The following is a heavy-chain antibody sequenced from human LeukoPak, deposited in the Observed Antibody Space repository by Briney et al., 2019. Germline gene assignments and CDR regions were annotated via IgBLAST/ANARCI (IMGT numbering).Heavy chain of an antibody. D-gene: IGHD6-19*01. CDR2: ISAYNGNT. Sequence: ASVKVSCKASGYTLTSYGISWVRQAPGQGLEWMGWISAYNGNTNYAQKLQGRVTMTTDTSTSTAYMELRSLRSDDTAVYYCARDGTGYSSGWLDYWGQGTLVTVSS. CDR3: ARDGTGYSSGWLDY. V-gene: IGHV1-18*01. CDR1: GYTLTSYG. J-gene: IGHJ4*02.